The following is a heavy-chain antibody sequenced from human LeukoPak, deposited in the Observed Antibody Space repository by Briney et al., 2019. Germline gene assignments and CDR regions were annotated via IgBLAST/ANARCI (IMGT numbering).Heavy chain of an antibody. CDR2: VSGTGEDT. CDR1: GFSFRDFA. J-gene: IGHJ6*04. Sequence: GGSLRLSCAASGFSFRDFAMTWVRQAPGKGREWVSTVSGTGEDTDYSDTVKGRFTMSIDNSEKTLDLQMNSLRVEDTAVYYCAKILRPVTSFPQFYFFGMDVWGKGATVTVSS. CDR3: AKILRPVTSFPQFYFFGMDV. V-gene: IGHV3-23*01. D-gene: IGHD4-17*01.